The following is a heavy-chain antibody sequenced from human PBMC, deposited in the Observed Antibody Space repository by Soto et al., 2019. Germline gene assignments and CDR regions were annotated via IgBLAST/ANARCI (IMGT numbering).Heavy chain of an antibody. CDR3: ARRSRIFWFAP. J-gene: IGHJ5*02. V-gene: IGHV4-30-4*01. CDR1: GGSISSGDYY. D-gene: IGHD2-15*01. CDR2: IYYSGST. Sequence: SETLSLTCTVSGGSISSGDYYWSWIRQPPGKGLEWIGSIYYSGSTYFNPSLKSRVTISVDTSKSQFSLKLTSVTAADTAVYYCARRSRIFWFAPWGQGTLVTVSS.